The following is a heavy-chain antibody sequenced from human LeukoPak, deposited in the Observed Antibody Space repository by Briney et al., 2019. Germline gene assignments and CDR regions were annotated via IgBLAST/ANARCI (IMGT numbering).Heavy chain of an antibody. CDR1: GGSISSYY. V-gene: IGHV4-59*08. D-gene: IGHD4-17*01. Sequence: SETLSLTCTVSGGSISSYYWSWIRQPPGKGLEWIGYIYYSGSTNYNPSLKSRVTISVDTSKNQFSLKLSSVTAADTAVYYCARHVPFDYGAPFDYWGQGTLVTVSS. CDR2: IYYSGST. CDR3: ARHVPFDYGAPFDY. J-gene: IGHJ4*02.